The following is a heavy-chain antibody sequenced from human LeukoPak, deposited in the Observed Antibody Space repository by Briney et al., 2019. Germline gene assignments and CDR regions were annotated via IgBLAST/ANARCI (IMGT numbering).Heavy chain of an antibody. CDR2: ISGSGGST. D-gene: IGHD3-3*01. CDR1: GFTFSSYA. J-gene: IGHJ4*02. V-gene: IGHV3-23*01. Sequence: GGSLRLSCVASGFTFSSYAMSWVRQAPGKGLEWVSAISGSGGSTYYADSVKGRFTISRDNSKNTLYLQMNSLRAEDTAVYYCAKDAPYYDFWSGYYNYWGQGTLVTVSS. CDR3: AKDAPYYDFWSGYYNY.